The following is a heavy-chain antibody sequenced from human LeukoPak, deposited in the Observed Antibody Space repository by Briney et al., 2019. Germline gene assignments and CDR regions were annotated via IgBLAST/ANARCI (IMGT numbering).Heavy chain of an antibody. CDR3: ARVPDYYGSGSSSNWFDP. V-gene: IGHV1-2*02. Sequence: ASVKVSCKASGYTFTGYYMHWVRQAPGQGLEWMGWINPNSCGTNYAQKLQGRVTMTRDTSTSTAYKELSRLRSDDTAVYYCARVPDYYGSGSSSNWFDPWGQGTLVTVSS. CDR2: INPNSCGT. CDR1: GYTFTGYY. J-gene: IGHJ5*02. D-gene: IGHD3-10*01.